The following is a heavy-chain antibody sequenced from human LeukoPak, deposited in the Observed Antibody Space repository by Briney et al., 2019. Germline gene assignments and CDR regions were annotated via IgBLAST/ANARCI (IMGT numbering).Heavy chain of an antibody. D-gene: IGHD5-24*01. J-gene: IGHJ5*02. CDR2: ISSSSSYI. V-gene: IGHV3-21*01. Sequence: GGSLRLSCAASGFTFSSYSMNWVRQAPGKGLEWVSSISSSSSYIYYADSVKGRFTISRDNAKNSLYLQMNSLRAEDTAVYYSAIDGNVQEMAPIPYETWGQGTLVTVSP. CDR3: AIDGNVQEMAPIPYET. CDR1: GFTFSSYS.